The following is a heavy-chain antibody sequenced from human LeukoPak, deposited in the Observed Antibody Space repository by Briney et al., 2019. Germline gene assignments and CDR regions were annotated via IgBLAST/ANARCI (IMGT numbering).Heavy chain of an antibody. D-gene: IGHD3-22*01. CDR1: GFTFSSYA. J-gene: IGHJ4*02. V-gene: IGHV3-30-3*01. CDR2: ISYDGSNK. CDR3: ARDFDSSGYFPLY. Sequence: GRSLRLSCAASGFTFSSYAMHWVRQAPGKGLEWVAVISYDGSNKYYADSVKGRFTISRGNSKNTLYLQMNSLRAEDTAVYYCARDFDSSGYFPLYWGQGTLVTVSS.